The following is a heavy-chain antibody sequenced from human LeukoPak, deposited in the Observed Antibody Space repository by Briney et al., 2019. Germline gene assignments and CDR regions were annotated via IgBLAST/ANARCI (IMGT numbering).Heavy chain of an antibody. J-gene: IGHJ4*02. CDR2: INAGNGNT. D-gene: IGHD3-22*01. Sequence: GASVKVSCKASGDTFTSYAMHWMRQVPGQRLEWMGWINAGNGNTKYSQRFQGRVTIARDTSANTAYMELSSLRSEDTAVYYCARGSTGYPRYFDYWGQGTLVTVSS. V-gene: IGHV1-3*01. CDR1: GDTFTSYA. CDR3: ARGSTGYPRYFDY.